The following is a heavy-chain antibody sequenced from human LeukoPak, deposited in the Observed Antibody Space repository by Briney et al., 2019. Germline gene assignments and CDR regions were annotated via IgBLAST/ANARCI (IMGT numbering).Heavy chain of an antibody. CDR1: GFTFTIYA. Sequence: AGGSLRLSCAAPGFTFTIYAMTWVRQAPGKGPEWIATFSGSTSRTYYADSVKGRFTISRDNSKNTLSLRMNSLRAEDTAVYYCAKEGAPTAGDHNPLYYYYIDVWGKGTTVTVSS. D-gene: IGHD1-26*01. CDR2: FSGSTSRT. CDR3: AKEGAPTAGDHNPLYYYYIDV. J-gene: IGHJ6*03. V-gene: IGHV3-23*01.